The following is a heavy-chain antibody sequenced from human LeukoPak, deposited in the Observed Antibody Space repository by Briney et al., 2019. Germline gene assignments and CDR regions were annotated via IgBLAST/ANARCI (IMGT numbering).Heavy chain of an antibody. V-gene: IGHV3-74*01. CDR1: GFIFSDHY. CDR3: VRPALGAFDI. J-gene: IGHJ3*02. CDR2: INSDGSST. Sequence: GGSLRLSCAASGFIFSDHYMHWVRQAPGKGLVWVSRINSDGSSTSYADSVKGRFTISRDNAKNTLYLQMNSLRAEDTAVYYCVRPALGAFDIWGQGTMVTVSS.